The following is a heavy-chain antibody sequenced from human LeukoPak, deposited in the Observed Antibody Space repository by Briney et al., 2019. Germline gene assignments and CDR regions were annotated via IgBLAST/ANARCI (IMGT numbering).Heavy chain of an antibody. CDR3: ARGPYSSNWYVDY. J-gene: IGHJ4*02. D-gene: IGHD6-13*01. CDR2: ISRTGNSI. Sequence: GGSLRLSCVASGFTFSRYGIHWVRQPPGKGLEWISYISRTGNSIYYADSVKGRFTISRDSAKNSLYLQMNSLRAEDTAVYYCARGPYSSNWYVDYWGQGTLVTVAS. CDR1: GFTFSRYG. V-gene: IGHV3-48*03.